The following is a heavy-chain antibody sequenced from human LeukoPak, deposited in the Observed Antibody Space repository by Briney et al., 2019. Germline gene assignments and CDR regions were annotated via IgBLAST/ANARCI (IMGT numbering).Heavy chain of an antibody. J-gene: IGHJ4*02. Sequence: AGGSLRLSCAASGFTFSSYAMSWVRQAPGKGLEWVSAISGSGGSTYYADSVKGRFTISRDNSKNTLYLQMNSLRAEDTAVYYCAKDGSSSWSYYSDYWGQGTLVTVSS. CDR2: ISGSGGST. CDR1: GFTFSSYA. V-gene: IGHV3-23*01. D-gene: IGHD6-13*01. CDR3: AKDGSSSWSYYSDY.